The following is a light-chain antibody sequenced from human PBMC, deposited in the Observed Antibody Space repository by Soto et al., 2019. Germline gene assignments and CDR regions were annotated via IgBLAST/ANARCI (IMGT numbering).Light chain of an antibody. CDR2: AAS. J-gene: IGKJ2*01. V-gene: IGKV3D-15*01. CDR1: QSVSSV. CDR3: QQYDNWPHT. Sequence: EIVMTQSPATLSVSPGERATLSCRASQSVSSVAWYLLKPGQTPKHLIYAASTRATGMPARFSGSGSGTEFTLTISSLQSEDFAVYYCQQYDNWPHTFGQGTKLEIK.